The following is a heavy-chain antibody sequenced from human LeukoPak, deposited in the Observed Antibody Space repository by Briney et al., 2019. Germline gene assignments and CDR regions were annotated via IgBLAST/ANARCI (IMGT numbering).Heavy chain of an antibody. CDR3: ARDLWFGELSPPGY. V-gene: IGHV1-2*02. CDR1: GYTFTVYY. D-gene: IGHD3-10*01. CDR2: TNPNSGGT. J-gene: IGHJ4*02. Sequence: GASVKVSCKPSGYTFTVYYMHCVRETPGQGLEWRGWTNPNSGGTNYAQTFQGRVTMTRDTSISTAYMELSRLRSDDTAVYYCARDLWFGELSPPGYWGQGTLVTVSS.